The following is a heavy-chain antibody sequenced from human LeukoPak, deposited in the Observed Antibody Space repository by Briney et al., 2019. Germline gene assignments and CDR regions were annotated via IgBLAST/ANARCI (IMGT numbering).Heavy chain of an antibody. CDR1: GGSIRSYY. V-gene: IGHV4-59*01. Sequence: PSETLSLTCTVSGGSIRSYYWSWIRQPPGKGLEWIGYIYYSGSTNYNPSLKSRVTISVDTSKNQFSLKLSSVTAADTAVYYCARERASYYMDVWGKGTTVTVSS. CDR3: ARERASYYMDV. CDR2: IYYSGST. J-gene: IGHJ6*03.